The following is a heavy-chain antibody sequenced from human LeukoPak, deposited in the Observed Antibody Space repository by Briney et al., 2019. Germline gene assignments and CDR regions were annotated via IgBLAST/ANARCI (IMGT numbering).Heavy chain of an antibody. D-gene: IGHD2-2*01. CDR2: ISSGSTYI. CDR1: GFTFSSYS. V-gene: IGHV3-21*01. CDR3: AREIYCTSTTCNWFDP. Sequence: GGSLRLSCAASGFTFSSYSMSWVRQAPGKGLEWVSSISSGSTYIYYADSVKGRFTISRDNAKNSLYLHMNSLRAEDTAVYHCAREIYCTSTTCNWFDPWGQGTLVTVSS. J-gene: IGHJ5*02.